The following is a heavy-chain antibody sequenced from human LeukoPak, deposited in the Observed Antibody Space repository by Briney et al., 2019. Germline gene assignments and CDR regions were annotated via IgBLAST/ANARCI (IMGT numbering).Heavy chain of an antibody. CDR3: VRLMVKLAYGSNWDWYFDL. Sequence: SETLSLTCTVSTGSINNHYWSWIRQPPGGGLEWIGYIHTTGTTNYNPSLESRVTISVDTSSDQFSLKLSSVTAADTAVYYRVRLMVKLAYGSNWDWYFDLWGRGTPVTVSP. CDR2: IHTTGTT. CDR1: TGSINNHY. D-gene: IGHD6-13*01. V-gene: IGHV4-4*09. J-gene: IGHJ2*01.